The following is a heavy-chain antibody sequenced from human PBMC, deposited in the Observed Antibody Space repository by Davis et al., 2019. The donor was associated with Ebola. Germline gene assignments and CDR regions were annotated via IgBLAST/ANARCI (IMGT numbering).Heavy chain of an antibody. CDR2: IKSKPDGGTT. D-gene: IGHD3-10*01. V-gene: IGHV3-15*01. Sequence: PGGSLRLSCAASRFSFSNAWISWVRQAPGKGLEWVGLIKSKPDGGTTEYAAPVKDRFTISRDDSKNTLYLQMNGLKTEDTAVYYCAAFTMAIEGDYWGQGSLVTVSS. CDR3: AAFTMAIEGDY. CDR1: RFSFSNAW. J-gene: IGHJ4*02.